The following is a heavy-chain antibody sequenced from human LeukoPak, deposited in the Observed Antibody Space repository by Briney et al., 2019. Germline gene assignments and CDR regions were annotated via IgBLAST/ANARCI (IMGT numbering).Heavy chain of an antibody. D-gene: IGHD3-22*01. CDR3: ARDADTIYYDSSGYYGVDY. Sequence: PGGSLRLSCAASGFTFSSYAMHWVRQAPGKGLEWVAVISYDGSNKYYADSVKGRFTISRDNSKNTLYLQMNSLRAEDTAVYYCARDADTIYYDSSGYYGVDYWGQGTLVTVSS. CDR2: ISYDGSNK. J-gene: IGHJ4*02. V-gene: IGHV3-30*04. CDR1: GFTFSSYA.